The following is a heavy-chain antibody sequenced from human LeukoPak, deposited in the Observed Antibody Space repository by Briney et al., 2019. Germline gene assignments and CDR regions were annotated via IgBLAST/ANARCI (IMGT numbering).Heavy chain of an antibody. CDR3: ATRAYCGGDCYSDAFDI. D-gene: IGHD2-21*02. Sequence: GASVKVSCKASGYTFTSYDINWVRQATGQGLEWMGWMNPNSGNTGYAQKFQGRVTMTRNTSISTAYMELSSLRSEDTAVYYCATRAYCGGDCYSDAFDIWGQGTMVTVSS. CDR1: GYTFTSYD. CDR2: MNPNSGNT. J-gene: IGHJ3*02. V-gene: IGHV1-8*01.